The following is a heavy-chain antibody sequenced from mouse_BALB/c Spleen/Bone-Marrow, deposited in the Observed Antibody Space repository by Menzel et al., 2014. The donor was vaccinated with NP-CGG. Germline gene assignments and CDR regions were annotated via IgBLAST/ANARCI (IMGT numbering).Heavy chain of an antibody. D-gene: IGHD2-4*01. J-gene: IGHJ3*01. V-gene: IGHV5-2*01. CDR1: EYEFPSHD. CDR3: ARRGDYDWFAY. CDR2: INSDGGST. Sequence: EVKLVESGGGLVQPGESLKLSCESTEYEFPSHDMSWVRKTPEKRLELVAAINSDGGSTYYPDTMERRFIISRDNTKXTLYLQMSSLRSEDTALYYCARRGDYDWFAYWGQGTQVTVSA.